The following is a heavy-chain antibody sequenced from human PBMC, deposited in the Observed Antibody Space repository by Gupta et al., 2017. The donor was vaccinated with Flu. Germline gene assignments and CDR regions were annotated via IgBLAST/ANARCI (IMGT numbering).Heavy chain of an antibody. CDR1: GFSFSDYY. J-gene: IGHJ4*02. CDR3: ARDVVNTAMIDY. CDR2: ISTRGSDT. D-gene: IGHD5-18*01. Sequence: QVQLVESGGGLVKPGGSLRLSCAASGFSFSDYYMGWIRQTPGKRMEWVSYISTRGSDTYYADSVKGRFIVSRDNAKNSLSLQMNSLRADDTAVYYCARDVVNTAMIDYWGQGILVTVSS. V-gene: IGHV3-11*01.